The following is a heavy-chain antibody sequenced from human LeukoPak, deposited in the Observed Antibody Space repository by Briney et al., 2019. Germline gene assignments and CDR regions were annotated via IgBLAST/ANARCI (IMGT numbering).Heavy chain of an antibody. CDR3: ARRGRYRSDLEEVSYFDY. V-gene: IGHV3-48*01. Sequence: GSLRLSYAASGFTFSSYSMNWVRQAPGKGLEWVSYISSSSSTIYYADSVKGRFTISRDNAKNSLYLQMNSLRAEDTAVYYCARRGRYRSDLEEVSYFDYWGREPWSPSPQ. CDR2: ISSSSSTI. D-gene: IGHD3-3*01. J-gene: IGHJ4*02. CDR1: GFTFSSYS.